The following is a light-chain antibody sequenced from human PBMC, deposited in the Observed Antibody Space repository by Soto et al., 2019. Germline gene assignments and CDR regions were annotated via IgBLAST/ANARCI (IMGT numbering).Light chain of an antibody. J-gene: IGKJ4*01. CDR2: GAS. CDR1: QSVGSN. CDR3: QQYNDWPPLT. V-gene: IGKV3-15*01. Sequence: ETVMTQSPATLSVSPGERATLSCRASQSVGSNLAWYQQKPGQAPRLLIYGASTRATGIPARFSGSGSGTEFTLTISRLQSEDFAVYSCQQYNDWPPLTFGGGTKVEIK.